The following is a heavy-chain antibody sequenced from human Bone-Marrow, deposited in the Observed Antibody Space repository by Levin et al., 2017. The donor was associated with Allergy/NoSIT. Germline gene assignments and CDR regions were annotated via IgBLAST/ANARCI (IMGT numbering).Heavy chain of an antibody. Sequence: GESLKISCKASGYTFTSYGISWVRQAPGQGLEWMGWISAYNGNTNYAQKLQGRVTMTTDTSTSTAYMELRSLRSDDTAVYYCARVEPYYYYGMDVWGQGTTVTVSS. V-gene: IGHV1-18*01. D-gene: IGHD1-26*01. CDR3: ARVEPYYYYGMDV. J-gene: IGHJ6*02. CDR2: ISAYNGNT. CDR1: GYTFTSYG.